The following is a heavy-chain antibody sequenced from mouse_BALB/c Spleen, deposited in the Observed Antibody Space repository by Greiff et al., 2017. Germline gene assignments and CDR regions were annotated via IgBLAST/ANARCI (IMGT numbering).Heavy chain of an antibody. CDR1: GYSITSGYF. D-gene: IGHD2-1*01. Sequence: EVKLQESGPGLVKPSQSLSLTCSVTGYSITSGYFWNWIRQFPGNKLEWMGYISYDGSNNYNPSLKNRISITRDTSKNQFFLKLNSVTTEDTATYYCANYGKYVYDAMDYWGQVTSVTVSS. CDR3: ANYGKYVYDAMDY. V-gene: IGHV3-6*02. CDR2: ISYDGSN. J-gene: IGHJ4*01.